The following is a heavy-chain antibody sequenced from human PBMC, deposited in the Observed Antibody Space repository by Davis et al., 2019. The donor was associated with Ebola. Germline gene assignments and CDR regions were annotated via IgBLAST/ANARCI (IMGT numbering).Heavy chain of an antibody. CDR2: LGTSADT. CDR3: VKDRFTVVVVHGGFDY. Sequence: GGSLRLSCAASGFTFSSYWMSWVRQAPGKGLEWVSTLGTSADTYYADSVKGRFTISRDNSKDTLYLQMRNLRIDDTAVYYCVKDRFTVVVVHGGFDYWGQGTLVTVSS. D-gene: IGHD2-15*01. V-gene: IGHV3-66*01. CDR1: GFTFSSYW. J-gene: IGHJ4*02.